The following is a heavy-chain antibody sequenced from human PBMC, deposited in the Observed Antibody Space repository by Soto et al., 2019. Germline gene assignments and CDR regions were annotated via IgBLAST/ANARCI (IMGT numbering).Heavy chain of an antibody. CDR3: XRLPRDCNKTSCYYADH. J-gene: IGHJ4*02. Sequence: GESLKIPCRGAGYDFNTNWFGWVRQLPGRGLEWVGIMYPGDSDTRYNPSLQGHVTLSVDVTVSTAFLQWRSLETSDTGMYFCXRLPRDCNKTSCYYADHWGQGTQVTVSS. CDR1: GYDFNTNW. V-gene: IGHV5-51*01. D-gene: IGHD3-3*01. CDR2: MYPGDSDT.